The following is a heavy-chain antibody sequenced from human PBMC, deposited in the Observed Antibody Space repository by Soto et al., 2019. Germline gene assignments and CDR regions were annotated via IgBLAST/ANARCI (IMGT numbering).Heavy chain of an antibody. Sequence: EVQFLASGGGLVQPGGSLRLSCATSGFTFNSYALNWARQAPGKGLEWISGINDDGDRTYYADSVRGRFTTSRDRSTNTMFLEMNNLRVEDTATYFCAKDRHSYDRSAYPRGWFDSWGQGTLVTVSS. CDR2: INDDGDRT. CDR3: AKDRHSYDRSAYPRGWFDS. CDR1: GFTFNSYA. D-gene: IGHD3-22*01. V-gene: IGHV3-23*01. J-gene: IGHJ5*01.